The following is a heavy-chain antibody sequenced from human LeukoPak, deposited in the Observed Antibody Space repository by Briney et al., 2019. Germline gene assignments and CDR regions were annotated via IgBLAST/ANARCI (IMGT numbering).Heavy chain of an antibody. J-gene: IGHJ4*02. CDR1: GFSLSTSGMR. CDR3: AHRRLGGSYGGYDY. Sequence: SGPALVKPTQTLTLTCTFSGFSLSTSGMRVSWIRQPPGKALEWLALIYWNDDKRYSPSLKSRLTITKDTSKNQVVLTMTNMDPVDTATYYCAHRRLGGSYGGYDYWGQGTLVTVSS. V-gene: IGHV2-5*08. D-gene: IGHD1-26*01. CDR2: IYWNDDK.